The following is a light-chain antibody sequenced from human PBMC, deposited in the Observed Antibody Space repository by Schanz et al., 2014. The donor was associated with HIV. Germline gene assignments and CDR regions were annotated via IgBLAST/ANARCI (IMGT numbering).Light chain of an antibody. CDR2: GAS. Sequence: EIVLTQSPATLSVSPGERATLSCRASQSVSSDYFAWYQQKSGQAPRLLIYGASSRATGIPDRFSGSGSGTDFTLTISRLEPEDFAVYYCQQYNNWPPGWTFGQGTKVEIK. CDR3: QQYNNWPPGWT. J-gene: IGKJ1*01. CDR1: QSVSSDY. V-gene: IGKV3-20*01.